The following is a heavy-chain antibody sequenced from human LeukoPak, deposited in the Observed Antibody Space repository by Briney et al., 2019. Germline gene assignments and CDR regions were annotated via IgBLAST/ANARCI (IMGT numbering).Heavy chain of an antibody. V-gene: IGHV4-34*01. J-gene: IGHJ5*02. Sequence: SETLSLTCAVYGGSFSGYYWSWIRQPPGKGLEWIGEGNDGGGTKVNPSLKSRVTISADTSKNQVSLKLSSVTAADTGVYYCAENGQTGFSFDPWGQGTLVTVSS. CDR3: AENGQTGFSFDP. D-gene: IGHD1-14*01. CDR1: GGSFSGYY. CDR2: GNDGGGT.